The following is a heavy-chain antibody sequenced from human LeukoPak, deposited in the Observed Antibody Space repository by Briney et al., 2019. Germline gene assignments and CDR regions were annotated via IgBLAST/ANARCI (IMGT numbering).Heavy chain of an antibody. V-gene: IGHV3-21*01. D-gene: IGHD2-2*01. CDR2: ISSSSSYI. CDR3: ARDPFGHVVVEEDV. CDR1: GFTFSSYS. Sequence: GGSLRLSCAASGFTFSSYSMSWVRQAPGKGLEWVSSISSSSSYIYYADSVKGRFTISRDNAKNSLYLQMNSLRAEDTAVYYCARDPFGHVVVEEDVWGKGTTVTVSS. J-gene: IGHJ6*04.